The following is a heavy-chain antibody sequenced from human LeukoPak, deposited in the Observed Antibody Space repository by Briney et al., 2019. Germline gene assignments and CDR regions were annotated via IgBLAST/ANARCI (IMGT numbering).Heavy chain of an antibody. V-gene: IGHV4-59*10. CDR2: ISSSGST. D-gene: IGHD3-22*01. Sequence: SETLSLTCAVYGGSFSGYYWSWIRQPAGKGLEWIGRISSSGSTNYNPSLKSRVTISVDTSKNQFSLKLSSVTAADTAVYFCARGPYSYDSSGAFDIWGQGTMVTVSS. CDR1: GGSFSGYY. CDR3: ARGPYSYDSSGAFDI. J-gene: IGHJ3*02.